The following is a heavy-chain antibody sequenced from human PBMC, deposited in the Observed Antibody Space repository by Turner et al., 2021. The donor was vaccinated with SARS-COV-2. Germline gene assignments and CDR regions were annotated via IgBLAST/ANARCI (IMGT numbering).Heavy chain of an antibody. CDR3: ARGAAGEWYFDL. Sequence: QVQLVESGGGVVQPGRSLRLSCAASGFTFSRYGMHWVRQAPGKGLEWVAVTSYDGSNKYYADSVKGRFTISRDNSKNTLYLQMNSLRAEDTAVYYCARGAAGEWYFDLWGRGTLVTVSS. D-gene: IGHD1-26*01. CDR2: TSYDGSNK. J-gene: IGHJ2*01. V-gene: IGHV3-30*03. CDR1: GFTFSRYG.